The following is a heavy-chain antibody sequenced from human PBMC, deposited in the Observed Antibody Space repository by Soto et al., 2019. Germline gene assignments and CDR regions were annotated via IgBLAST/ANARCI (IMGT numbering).Heavy chain of an antibody. CDR2: ISGSGGST. J-gene: IGHJ6*02. D-gene: IGHD3-10*01. CDR1: GFTLNSYA. CDR3: AKDLTMVRGVIYYRTDV. V-gene: IGHV3-23*01. Sequence: GGSLRLSCTASGFTLNSYAMDWVRQAPGRGLEWVSCISGSGGSTDYADSVKGRFTISRDNSKNTLYLQMNSLRAEDTAVYHCAKDLTMVRGVIYYRTDVWGQGTTVTVSS.